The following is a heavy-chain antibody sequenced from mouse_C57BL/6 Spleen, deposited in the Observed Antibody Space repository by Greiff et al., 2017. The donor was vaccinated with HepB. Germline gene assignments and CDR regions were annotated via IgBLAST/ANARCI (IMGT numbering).Heavy chain of an antibody. J-gene: IGHJ4*01. V-gene: IGHV1-4*01. D-gene: IGHD1-1*01. Sequence: QVQLQQSGAELARPGASVKMSCKASGYTFTSYTMHWVKQRPGQGLEWIGYINPSSGYTKYNQKFKDKATLTADKSSSTAYMQLSSLTSEDSAVYYCARYTTVVATDYYAMDYWGQGTSVTASS. CDR2: INPSSGYT. CDR1: GYTFTSYT. CDR3: ARYTTVVATDYYAMDY.